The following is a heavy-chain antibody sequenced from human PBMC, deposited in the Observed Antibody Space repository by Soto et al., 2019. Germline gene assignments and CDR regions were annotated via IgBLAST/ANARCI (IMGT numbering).Heavy chain of an antibody. CDR2: IKQDGSEK. CDR3: ARDLLPDYGSGTYYAY. CDR1: GFTFSSYW. V-gene: IGHV3-7*01. Sequence: EVQLVESGGALVQPGGSLRLSCAASGFTFSSYWMSWVRQAPGKGLEWVANIKQDGSEKYYVDSVKGRFTISRDNAKNSLYLQMNSQRAEDTAVYYCARDLLPDYGSGTYYAYWGQGTLVTVSS. J-gene: IGHJ4*02. D-gene: IGHD3-10*01.